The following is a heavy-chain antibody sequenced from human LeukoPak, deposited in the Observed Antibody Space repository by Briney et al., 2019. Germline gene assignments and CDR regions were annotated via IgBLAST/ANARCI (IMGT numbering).Heavy chain of an antibody. CDR2: ISVKSGNT. Sequence: GASVKVSCKASDYTFPSSDINWVRQAPGQGLEWMGWISVKSGNTKYAQRLQGRVTMTTDTSTSTAYMELRSLRTDDTAVYYCATQFCTSSACDYPYWGRGTLVTVSS. CDR1: DYTFPSSD. CDR3: ATQFCTSSACDYPY. D-gene: IGHD2-8*01. V-gene: IGHV1-18*01. J-gene: IGHJ4*02.